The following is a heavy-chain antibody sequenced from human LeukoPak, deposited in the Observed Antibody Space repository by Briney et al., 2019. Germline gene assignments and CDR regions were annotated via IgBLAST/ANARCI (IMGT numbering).Heavy chain of an antibody. CDR2: IYHSGST. CDR1: GYSISSGYY. Sequence: SETLSLTCTVSGYSISSGYYWGWIRQPPGKGLEWIGSIYHSGSTYYNPSLKSQVTISVDTSKNQLSLNLKSVTAADTAVYYCARGSSSSWYWFDPWGQGTLVTVSS. J-gene: IGHJ5*02. CDR3: ARGSSSSWYWFDP. V-gene: IGHV4-38-2*02. D-gene: IGHD6-13*01.